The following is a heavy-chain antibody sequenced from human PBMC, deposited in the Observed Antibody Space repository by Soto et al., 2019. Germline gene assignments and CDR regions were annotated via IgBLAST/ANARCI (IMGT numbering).Heavy chain of an antibody. J-gene: IGHJ6*03. D-gene: IGHD3-3*01. V-gene: IGHV3-21*01. Sequence: GGSLRLSCAASGFTFSSYSMNWVRQAPGKGLEWVSSISSSSSYIYYADSVKGRFTISRDNAKNSLYLQMNSLRAEDTAVYYCASPRYSILEWLLGAMDVWGKGTTVTVSS. CDR1: GFTFSSYS. CDR3: ASPRYSILEWLLGAMDV. CDR2: ISSSSSYI.